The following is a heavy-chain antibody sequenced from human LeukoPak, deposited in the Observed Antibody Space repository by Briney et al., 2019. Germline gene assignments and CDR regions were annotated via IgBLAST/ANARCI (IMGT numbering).Heavy chain of an antibody. CDR1: GFTFSRSW. J-gene: IGHJ6*03. V-gene: IGHV3-7*01. Sequence: GGSLRLSCAASGFTFSRSWMSWVRQAPGKGLEWVANIKQDGSKKYYVDSVKGRFTISRDNAKNSLYLQMNSLRAEDTAVYYCARDYDHYMDVWGKGTTATVSS. CDR3: ARDYDHYMDV. CDR2: IKQDGSKK.